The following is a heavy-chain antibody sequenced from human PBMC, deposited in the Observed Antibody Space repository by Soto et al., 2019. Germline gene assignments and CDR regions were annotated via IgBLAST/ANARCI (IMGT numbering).Heavy chain of an antibody. CDR1: GFTFSSYA. Sequence: QVQLVQSGGGVVQPGRSLRLSCAASGFTFSSYAMHWVRQAPGKGLEWVAVISYDGSNKYYADSVKGRFTISRDNSKNTLYLQMSSLRAEDTAVYYCAQQLVRVFDYWGQGTLVTVSS. CDR3: AQQLVRVFDY. V-gene: IGHV3-30-3*01. J-gene: IGHJ4*02. CDR2: ISYDGSNK. D-gene: IGHD6-6*01.